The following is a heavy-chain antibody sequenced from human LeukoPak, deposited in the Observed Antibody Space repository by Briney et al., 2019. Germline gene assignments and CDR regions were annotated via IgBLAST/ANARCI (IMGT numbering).Heavy chain of an antibody. CDR3: ARDLSTWGNWFDP. Sequence: SETLSLTCAVYIDSFTNYYWNWIRQTPGKGLECIGNIYYSGSTYYNPSLKSRVTISVDTSKNQFSLKLSSVTAADTAVYYCARDLSTWGNWFDPWGQGTLVTVSS. J-gene: IGHJ5*02. V-gene: IGHV4-59*12. D-gene: IGHD5/OR15-5a*01. CDR1: IDSFTNYY. CDR2: IYYSGST.